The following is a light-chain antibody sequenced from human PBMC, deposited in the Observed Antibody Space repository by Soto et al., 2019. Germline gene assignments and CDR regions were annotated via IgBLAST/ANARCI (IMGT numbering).Light chain of an antibody. Sequence: DIQLPHSPSSLSASVGDRLTIPCQASQNINNYLNRYQQKPGRAPKILISDASNLEAGVTSRFRGSGSGTDFTFTISRLQPEDIATYHCQQYENLPTFGQGTRLEIK. J-gene: IGKJ5*01. CDR1: QNINNY. CDR3: QQYENLPT. V-gene: IGKV1-33*01. CDR2: DAS.